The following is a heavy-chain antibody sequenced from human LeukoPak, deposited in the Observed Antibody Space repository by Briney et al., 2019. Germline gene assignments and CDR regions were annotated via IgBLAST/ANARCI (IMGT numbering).Heavy chain of an antibody. Sequence: SETLSLTCTVSGGSISSYYWSWIRQPPGKGLEWIGYIYYSGSTNYNPSLKSRVTISVDTSKNQFSLKLSSVPAADTAVYYCAGGYIYGSTYYYMDVWGKGTTVTISS. CDR2: IYYSGST. CDR1: GGSISSYY. V-gene: IGHV4-59*01. CDR3: AGGYIYGSTYYYMDV. J-gene: IGHJ6*03. D-gene: IGHD5-18*01.